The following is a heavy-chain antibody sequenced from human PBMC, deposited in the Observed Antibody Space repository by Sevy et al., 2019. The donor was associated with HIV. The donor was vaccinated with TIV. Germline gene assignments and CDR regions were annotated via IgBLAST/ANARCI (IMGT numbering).Heavy chain of an antibody. Sequence: SETLSLTCTVSGGSINSDHWNWIRQPPGKGLEWIGYVYYTGGTNYNPSLKNRVTISVDRTKNQFSLKLTSVTAADTAVYYCARRNDFDIWGQGTMVTVSS. CDR3: ARRNDFDI. CDR1: GGSINSDH. CDR2: VYYTGGT. V-gene: IGHV4-59*08. J-gene: IGHJ3*02.